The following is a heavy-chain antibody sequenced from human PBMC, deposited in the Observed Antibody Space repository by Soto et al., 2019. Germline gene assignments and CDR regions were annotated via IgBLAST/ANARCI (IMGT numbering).Heavy chain of an antibody. CDR3: AKDAPHRRESSDV. J-gene: IGHJ6*02. Sequence: GSLRRSCSPCGXTISSHGMSWVRQAPGKGMEWVSAISGSRGSTHYADSVKARFTISRYNSKNTLYLQMTSLRAEDTAVYYCAKDAPHRRESSDVWGQGTTATVSS. V-gene: IGHV3-23*01. CDR1: GXTISSHG. CDR2: ISGSRGST.